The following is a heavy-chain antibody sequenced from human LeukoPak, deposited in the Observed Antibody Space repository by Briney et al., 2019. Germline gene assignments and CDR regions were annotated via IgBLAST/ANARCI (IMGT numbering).Heavy chain of an antibody. CDR1: GGTFSSYA. CDR3: AKVGCSSSSCLNAFDI. V-gene: IGHV1-69*04. CDR2: IIPIVDIA. Sequence: SVKVSCKASGGTFSSYAINWARQAPGQGLEWMGRIIPIVDIANYAQKFQGRVTITADKSTSTAYMELSSLRSEDTAVYYCAKVGCSSSSCLNAFDIWGQGTMVTVSS. J-gene: IGHJ3*02. D-gene: IGHD2-2*01.